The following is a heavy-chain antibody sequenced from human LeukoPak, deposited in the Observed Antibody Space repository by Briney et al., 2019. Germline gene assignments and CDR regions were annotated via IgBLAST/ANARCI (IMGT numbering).Heavy chain of an antibody. D-gene: IGHD4-17*01. CDR2: IRAGGDTT. Sequence: PRGSLRLSCTASGFTFRTYAMIWVRQAPGKGLEWVSAIRAGGDTTVYADAVRGRFTISRDNSNNALYLQMNELRADDTAVYYCARDPNGDYIGAFDFWGQGTMVTVSS. CDR1: GFTFRTYA. J-gene: IGHJ3*01. CDR3: ARDPNGDYIGAFDF. V-gene: IGHV3-23*01.